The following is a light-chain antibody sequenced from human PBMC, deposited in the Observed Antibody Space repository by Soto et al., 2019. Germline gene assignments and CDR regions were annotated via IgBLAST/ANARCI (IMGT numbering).Light chain of an antibody. Sequence: EVLLTQSPATLSLSPGERATLSCRTNQGVSSSIAWYQQKPGQAPRLLIYHTSTSAINIPPRFSGGGSGTDFTLTISSLETEDFANYYCHYRNGPPTITFGQGTRLEIK. J-gene: IGKJ5*01. CDR3: HYRNGPPTIT. CDR1: QGVSSS. CDR2: HTS. V-gene: IGKV3-11*01.